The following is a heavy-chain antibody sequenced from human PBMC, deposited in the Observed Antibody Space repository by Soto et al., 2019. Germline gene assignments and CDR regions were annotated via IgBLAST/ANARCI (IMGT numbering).Heavy chain of an antibody. D-gene: IGHD4-17*01. Sequence: PGRSLRLSCEASGFTFNTYSMHWVRQPPGKGLEWLAAIWYDGTQKYYADSVKGRFIISRDNSKKTLYLEMNSLRAEDTAVYYCARAGGTTVTGLWHFDSWGQGTLVTVSS. CDR2: IWYDGTQK. J-gene: IGHJ4*02. CDR1: GFTFNTYS. V-gene: IGHV3-33*01. CDR3: ARAGGTTVTGLWHFDS.